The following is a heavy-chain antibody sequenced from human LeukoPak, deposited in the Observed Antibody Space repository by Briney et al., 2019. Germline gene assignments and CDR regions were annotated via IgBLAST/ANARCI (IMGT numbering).Heavy chain of an antibody. J-gene: IGHJ4*02. CDR1: GFTFSSYA. D-gene: IGHD6-19*01. Sequence: GGSLRLSCAASGFTFSSYAMHWVRQAPGKGLEWVAVISYDGSNKYYADSVKGRFTISRDNSKNTLYLQMNSLRAEDTAVYYCARPLFEGGSGFDYWGQGTLVTVSS. CDR3: ARPLFEGGSGFDY. V-gene: IGHV3-30-3*01. CDR2: ISYDGSNK.